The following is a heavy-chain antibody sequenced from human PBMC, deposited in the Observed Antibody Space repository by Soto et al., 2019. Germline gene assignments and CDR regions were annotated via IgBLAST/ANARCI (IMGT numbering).Heavy chain of an antibody. Sequence: RASVKVSCKASGYTFTSYYIHWVRQAPGQGLEWMGIFNPTGDTASYAQKLQGRVTMTRDTSTGTAYMELGSLRSEDTAVYYCARGGRIVDTGIGYYYYHAMDVWGQGTTVTVS. CDR3: ARGGRIVDTGIGYYYYHAMDV. V-gene: IGHV1-46*01. CDR1: GYTFTSYY. J-gene: IGHJ6*02. D-gene: IGHD5-18*01. CDR2: FNPTGDTA.